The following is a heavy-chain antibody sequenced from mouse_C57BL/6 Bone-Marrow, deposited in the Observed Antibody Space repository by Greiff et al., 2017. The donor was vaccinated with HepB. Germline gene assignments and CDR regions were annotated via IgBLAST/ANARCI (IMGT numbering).Heavy chain of an antibody. CDR1: GFSFNTYA. CDR2: IRSKSNNYAT. V-gene: IGHV10-1*01. D-gene: IGHD2-4*01. Sequence: EAGGGLVQPKGSLKLSCAASGFSFNTYAMNWVRQAPGKGLEWVARIRSKSNNYATYYADSVKDRFTISRDDSESMLYLQMNNLKTEDTAMYYWGRPPFYDYGFAYWGQGTLVTVSA. J-gene: IGHJ3*01. CDR3: GRPPFYDYGFAY.